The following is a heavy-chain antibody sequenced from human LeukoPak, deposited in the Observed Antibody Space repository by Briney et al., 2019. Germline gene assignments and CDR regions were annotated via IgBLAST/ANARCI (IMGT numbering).Heavy chain of an antibody. D-gene: IGHD6-13*01. Sequence: GGSLSLSCPASGFTFSSTYISWVRQAPGKGLEGVSVIYSGGSTYYADSVKGRFTISRDNSKNTLYLQMNSLRAEDTAVYYCARDLGSSWYGWFDPWGQGTLVTVSS. J-gene: IGHJ5*02. CDR2: IYSGGST. V-gene: IGHV3-53*01. CDR1: GFTFSSTY. CDR3: ARDLGSSWYGWFDP.